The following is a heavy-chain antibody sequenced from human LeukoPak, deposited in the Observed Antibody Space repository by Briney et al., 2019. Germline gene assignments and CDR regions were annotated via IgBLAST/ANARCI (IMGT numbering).Heavy chain of an antibody. D-gene: IGHD3-3*01. J-gene: IGHJ6*03. CDR1: GGSISSYY. V-gene: IGHV4-59*01. CDR3: ARTLYYDFWSGYYPHPYYYMDV. CDR2: IYYSGST. Sequence: SETLSLTCTVSGGSISSYYWSWIRQPPGKGLEWIGYIYYSGSTNYNPSLKSRVTISVDTSKNQFSLKLSSVTAADTAVYYCARTLYYDFWSGYYPHPYYYMDVWGKGTTVTASS.